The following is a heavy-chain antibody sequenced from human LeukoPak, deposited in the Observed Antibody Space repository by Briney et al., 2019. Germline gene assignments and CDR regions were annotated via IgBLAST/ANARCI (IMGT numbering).Heavy chain of an antibody. CDR1: GFTFSSYA. J-gene: IGHJ4*02. CDR2: ISYDGSNK. V-gene: IGHV3-30*04. D-gene: IGHD2-15*01. CDR3: ARALLRAEGIDY. Sequence: GGSLRLSCAASGFTFSSYAMHWVRQAPGKGLEWVAVISYDGSNKYYADSVKGRFTISRDNSKNTLYLQMNSLRAEDTAVYYCARALLRAEGIDYWGRGTLVTVSS.